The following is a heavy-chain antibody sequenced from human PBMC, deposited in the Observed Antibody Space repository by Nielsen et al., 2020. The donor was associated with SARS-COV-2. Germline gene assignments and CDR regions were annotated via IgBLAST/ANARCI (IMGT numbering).Heavy chain of an antibody. J-gene: IGHJ4*02. CDR2: ISATSFNI. D-gene: IGHD5-12*01. CDR1: GSTFSDYA. CDR3: ARDLGYSGYGIYFDD. Sequence: GSLRLSCAASGSTFSDYAMAWVRQAPGKGLEWVSFISATSFNIYYADSVKGRFTISRDNVKNTLHLQMNSLRAEDTAVYYCARDLGYSGYGIYFDDWGPGTLVTVSS. V-gene: IGHV3-21*01.